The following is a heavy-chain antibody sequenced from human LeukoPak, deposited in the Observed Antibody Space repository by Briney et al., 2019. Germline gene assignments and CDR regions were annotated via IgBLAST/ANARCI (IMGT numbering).Heavy chain of an antibody. J-gene: IGHJ4*02. CDR3: AREGGSYYGY. CDR2: TYYRSKWYT. Sequence: SQTLSLTCAISGDSISSNSAAWSWIRQSPSRGLEWLGRTYYRSKWYTDYAESVKSRMTINPDTSKNQFSLQLNSVTPEDTAVYYCAREGGSYYGYWGQGTLVTVSS. D-gene: IGHD1-26*01. V-gene: IGHV6-1*01. CDR1: GDSISSNSAA.